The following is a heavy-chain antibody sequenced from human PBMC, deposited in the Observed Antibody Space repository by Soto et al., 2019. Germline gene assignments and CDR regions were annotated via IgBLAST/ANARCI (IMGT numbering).Heavy chain of an antibody. V-gene: IGHV1-18*01. CDR2: ISAYNGNT. J-gene: IGHJ6*02. CDR3: ARGDGYSYGLGYYYYYGMDV. D-gene: IGHD5-18*01. CDR1: GYTFTSYG. Sequence: ASVKVSCKASGYTFTSYGISWVRQAPGQGLEWMGWISAYNGNTNYAQKHQGRVTMTTDTSTSTAYMELRSLRSDDTAVYYFARGDGYSYGLGYYYYYGMDVWGQGTTVTVSS.